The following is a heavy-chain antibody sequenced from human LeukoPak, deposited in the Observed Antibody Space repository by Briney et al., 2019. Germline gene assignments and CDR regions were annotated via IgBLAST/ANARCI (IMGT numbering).Heavy chain of an antibody. V-gene: IGHV4-34*01. J-gene: IGHJ4*02. CDR1: GGSFSGYY. Sequence: SETLSLTCAVYGGSFSGYYWSWIRQPPGEGLEWIGEINHSGSTNYNPSLKSRVTISVDTSKNQFSLKLSSVTAADTAVYYCARDPVVVAATYFDYWGQGTLVTVSS. CDR2: INHSGST. D-gene: IGHD2-15*01. CDR3: ARDPVVVAATYFDY.